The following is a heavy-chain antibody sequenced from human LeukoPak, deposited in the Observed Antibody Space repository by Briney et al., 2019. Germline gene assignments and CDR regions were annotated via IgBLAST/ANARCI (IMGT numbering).Heavy chain of an antibody. D-gene: IGHD1-26*01. J-gene: IGHJ4*02. Sequence: PSETLSLTCTVSGGSISNTSYYWGWIRQPPGNGLEWIGSASYSGSTYYNPSLESRVIISVDTSKNQFSLKLSSVTAADTAVYYCARHLYSESYYFWGQGTLVTVSS. CDR3: ARHLYSESYYF. CDR1: GGSISNTSYY. CDR2: ASYSGST. V-gene: IGHV4-39*01.